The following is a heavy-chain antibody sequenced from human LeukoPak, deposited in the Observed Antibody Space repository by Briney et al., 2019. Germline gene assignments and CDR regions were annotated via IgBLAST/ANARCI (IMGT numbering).Heavy chain of an antibody. CDR3: ARGGKRAVAGTRSPQYFQH. D-gene: IGHD6-19*01. Sequence: GGSLRLSCAASGFTLDEYGMSWVRPAPGEGREWVSGINWNGGSTGYADSVKGPLTISRDNAKNSLYLQMNSLRAEDTAVYYCARGGKRAVAGTRSPQYFQHWGQGTLVTVSS. V-gene: IGHV3-20*04. CDR2: INWNGGST. CDR1: GFTLDEYG. J-gene: IGHJ1*01.